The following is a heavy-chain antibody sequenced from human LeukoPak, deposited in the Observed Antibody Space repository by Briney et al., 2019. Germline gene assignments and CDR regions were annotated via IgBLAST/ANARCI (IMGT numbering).Heavy chain of an antibody. Sequence: VASVTVSCTASGYTFTSYAMNWVRQAPGQGLEWMGWINTNTGNPTYAQGFTGRFVFSLDTSVSTAYLQISSLKAEDTAVYYCTRATMIVVDPFNFDYWGQGTLVTVSS. CDR3: TRATMIVVDPFNFDY. D-gene: IGHD3-22*01. V-gene: IGHV7-4-1*02. CDR1: GYTFTSYA. CDR2: INTNTGNP. J-gene: IGHJ4*02.